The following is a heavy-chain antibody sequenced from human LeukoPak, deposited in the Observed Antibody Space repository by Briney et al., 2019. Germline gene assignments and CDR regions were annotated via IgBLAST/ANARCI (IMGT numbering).Heavy chain of an antibody. Sequence: GGSLRLSCAASGFTFSTYYMSWVRQAPGKGREWVSGIYGGGNSYYAESVPGRFTISRDNSMNTLHLQMNSLRGEDTAVYYCARELTVGATIDYWGQGTLVTVSS. CDR1: GFTFSTYY. CDR3: ARELTVGATIDY. CDR2: IYGGGNS. V-gene: IGHV3-66*02. J-gene: IGHJ4*02. D-gene: IGHD1-26*01.